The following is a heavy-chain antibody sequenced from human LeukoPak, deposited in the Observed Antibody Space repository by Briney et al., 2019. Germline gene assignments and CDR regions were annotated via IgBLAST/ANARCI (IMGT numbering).Heavy chain of an antibody. D-gene: IGHD3/OR15-3a*01. CDR3: ARGDWLRHLFDY. J-gene: IGHJ4*02. Sequence: SETLSLTCTVSGGSISSYCWSWIRQPPGKGLEWIGYIYYSGSTNYNPSLKSRVTISVDTSKNQFSLKLSSVTAADTAVYYCARGDWLRHLFDYWGQGTLVTVSS. CDR2: IYYSGST. CDR1: GGSISSYC. V-gene: IGHV4-59*08.